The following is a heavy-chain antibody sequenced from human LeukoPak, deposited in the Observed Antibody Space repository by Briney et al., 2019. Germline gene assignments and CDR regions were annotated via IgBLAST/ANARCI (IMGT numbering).Heavy chain of an antibody. J-gene: IGHJ4*02. CDR1: GGSISSGGYY. V-gene: IGHV4-30-2*01. CDR2: IHHSGST. D-gene: IGHD3-10*01. Sequence: PSQTLSLTCTVSGGSISSGGYYWSWIRQPPGKGLEWIGYIHHSGSTYYNPSLKSRVTISVDRSKNQFSLKLSSVTAADTAVYYCARAGSGGALLPTDWGQGTLVTVSS. CDR3: ARAGSGGALLPTD.